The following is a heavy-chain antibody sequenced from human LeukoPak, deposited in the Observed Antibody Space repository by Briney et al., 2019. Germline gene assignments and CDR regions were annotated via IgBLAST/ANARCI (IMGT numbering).Heavy chain of an antibody. V-gene: IGHV1-2*02. CDR2: INPNSGGT. D-gene: IGHD2-2*01. J-gene: IGHJ4*02. Sequence: ASVKVSCKASGYTFTGYYMHWVRQAPGQGLEWMGWINPNSGGTNYAQKFQGRFTMTRDTSISTAYMELSRLRSDDTAVYYCARDREYQVLGALDYWGQGTLVTVSS. CDR1: GYTFTGYY. CDR3: ARDREYQVLGALDY.